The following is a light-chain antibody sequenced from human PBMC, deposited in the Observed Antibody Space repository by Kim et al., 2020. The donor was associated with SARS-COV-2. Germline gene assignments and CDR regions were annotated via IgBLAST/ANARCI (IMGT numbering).Light chain of an antibody. V-gene: IGKV3-20*01. CDR3: QQYGSSPT. J-gene: IGKJ2*01. CDR1: QSVGSNF. CDR2: GAS. Sequence: ETVLTQSPGTLSLSPGERATLSCRASQSVGSNFLAWYQQKPGQAPRLLIYGASSRATGIPDKFSGSGSGTDFTLTINRLEPEDFAVYYCQQYGSSPTFGQGTKLEI.